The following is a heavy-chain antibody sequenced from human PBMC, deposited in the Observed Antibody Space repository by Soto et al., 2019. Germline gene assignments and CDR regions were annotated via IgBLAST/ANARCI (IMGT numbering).Heavy chain of an antibody. CDR3: ARHITDWYFDL. V-gene: IGHV4-4*02. Sequence: SETLSLTCAVSSGSISSSNWWSWVRQPPGKGLEWIGEIYHSGSTNHNPSLKSRVTISVDKSKNQFSLKLSSVTAADTAVYYCARHITDWYFDLWGRGTLVTVSS. CDR1: SGSISSSNW. D-gene: IGHD1-20*01. J-gene: IGHJ2*01. CDR2: IYHSGST.